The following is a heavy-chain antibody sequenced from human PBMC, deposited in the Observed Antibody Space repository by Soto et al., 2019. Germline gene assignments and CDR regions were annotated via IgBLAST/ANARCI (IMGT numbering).Heavy chain of an antibody. CDR3: AKKSHCSSTSCLILTHYYYYYGMDV. Sequence: GGSLRLSCAASGFTFSSYGMHWVRQAPGKGLEWVAVISYDGSNKYYADSVKGRFTISRDNSKNTLYLQMNSLRAEDTAVYYCAKKSHCSSTSCLILTHYYYYYGMDVWGQGTTVTVSS. CDR2: ISYDGSNK. D-gene: IGHD2-2*01. CDR1: GFTFSSYG. J-gene: IGHJ6*02. V-gene: IGHV3-30*18.